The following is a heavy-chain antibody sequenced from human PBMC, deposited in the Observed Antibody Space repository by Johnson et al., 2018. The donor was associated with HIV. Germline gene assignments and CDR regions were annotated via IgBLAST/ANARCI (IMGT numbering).Heavy chain of an antibody. Sequence: QLVESGGGVVQPGRSLRLSCAASGFTFSRYDMHWVRQAPGKGLEWVSGISWNSGSIGYADSVKGRFTISRDNAKNSLYLQMNSLRAEDTALYYCARSVGYYDSSGYYYVDAFDIWGQGTMVTVSS. CDR3: ARSVGYYDSSGYYYVDAFDI. CDR2: ISWNSGSI. D-gene: IGHD3-22*01. CDR1: GFTFSRYD. V-gene: IGHV3-9*01. J-gene: IGHJ3*02.